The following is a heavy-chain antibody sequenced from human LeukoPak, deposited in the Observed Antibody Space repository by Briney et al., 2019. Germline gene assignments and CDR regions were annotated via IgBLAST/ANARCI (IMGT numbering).Heavy chain of an antibody. Sequence: SETLSLTCAVYGGSFSGYYWSWIRQPPGKGLEWIGEINHSGSTNYNPSLKSRVTISVDTSKNQFSLKLSSVTAADTAVYYCARVAYDSSHYWGQGTLVTVSS. CDR3: ARVAYDSSHY. V-gene: IGHV4-34*01. CDR1: GGSFSGYY. D-gene: IGHD3-22*01. J-gene: IGHJ4*02. CDR2: INHSGST.